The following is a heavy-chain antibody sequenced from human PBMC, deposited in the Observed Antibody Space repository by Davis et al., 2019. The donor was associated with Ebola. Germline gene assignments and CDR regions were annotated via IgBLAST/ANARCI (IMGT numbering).Heavy chain of an antibody. CDR2: IKQDGSEK. V-gene: IGHV3-7*03. CDR3: ARDLYDFWPDAFDI. Sequence: GESLKISCAASGFTFSNYWMSWVRQAPVKGLEWVANIKQDGSEKQYVDSVKGRFTISRDNAKNSLYLQMNSLRAEDTAVYYCARDLYDFWPDAFDIWGQGTMVTVSS. J-gene: IGHJ3*02. D-gene: IGHD3-3*01. CDR1: GFTFSNYW.